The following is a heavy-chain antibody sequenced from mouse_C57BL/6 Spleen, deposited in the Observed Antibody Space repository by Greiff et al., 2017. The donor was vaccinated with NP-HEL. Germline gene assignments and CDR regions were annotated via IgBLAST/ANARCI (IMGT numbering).Heavy chain of an antibody. D-gene: IGHD2-4*01. CDR2: IDPSDSYT. Sequence: VQLQQPGAELVMPGASVKLSCKASGYTFTSYWMHWVKQRPGQGLEWIGEIDPSDSYTNYNQKFKGKSTLTVDKSSSTAYMQLSSLTSEDSAVYYCALYDYDGGAAMDYWGQGTSVTVSS. CDR1: GYTFTSYW. CDR3: ALYDYDGGAAMDY. J-gene: IGHJ4*01. V-gene: IGHV1-69*01.